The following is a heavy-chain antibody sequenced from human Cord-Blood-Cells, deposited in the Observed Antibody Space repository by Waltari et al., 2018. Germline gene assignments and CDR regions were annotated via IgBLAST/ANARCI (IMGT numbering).Heavy chain of an antibody. J-gene: IGHJ5*02. D-gene: IGHD2-2*01. CDR2: ISYDGSNK. Sequence: QVQLVESGGGVVQPGRSLRLSCAASGFTFSSYAMHWVRQAPGKGLEWGAVISYDGSNKYYADSVKGRFTISRDNSKNTLYLQMNSLRAEDTAVYYCARDHLNNIVVVPAAKNWFDPWGQGTLVTVSS. V-gene: IGHV3-30-3*01. CDR3: ARDHLNNIVVVPAAKNWFDP. CDR1: GFTFSSYA.